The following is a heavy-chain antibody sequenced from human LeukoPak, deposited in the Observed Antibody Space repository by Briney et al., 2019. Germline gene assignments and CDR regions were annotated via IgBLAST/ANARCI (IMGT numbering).Heavy chain of an antibody. CDR1: GFTFTNVW. J-gene: IGHJ4*02. Sequence: PGGSLRLSCAASGFTFTNVWMSWVRQAPGKGLEWVGRIKSKADGGTTDYAAPVKGRFIISRDDSKNTLYLQMNSLKTDDTAVYYCTTSPHTYYDVLTGYYSLNYWGQGTLVAVSS. V-gene: IGHV3-15*01. D-gene: IGHD3-9*01. CDR3: TTSPHTYYDVLTGYYSLNY. CDR2: IKSKADGGTT.